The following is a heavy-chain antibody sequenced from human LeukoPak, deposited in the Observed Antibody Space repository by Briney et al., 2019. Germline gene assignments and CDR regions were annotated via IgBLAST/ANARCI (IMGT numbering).Heavy chain of an antibody. V-gene: IGHV4-34*01. J-gene: IGHJ4*02. CDR1: GGSFSGYY. D-gene: IGHD1-1*01. Sequence: TLSLTCAVYGGSFSGYYWSWIRQPPGKGLEWIGEINHSGSTNYNPSLKSRVTISVDTSKNQFSLKLSSVTAADTAVYYCARGWNQYDYWGQGTLVTVSS. CDR2: INHSGST. CDR3: ARGWNQYDY.